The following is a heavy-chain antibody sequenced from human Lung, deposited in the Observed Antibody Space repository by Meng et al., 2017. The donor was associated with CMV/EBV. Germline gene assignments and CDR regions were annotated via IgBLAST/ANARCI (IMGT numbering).Heavy chain of an antibody. Sequence: EGSXRLXCAASGFTFSSFEMNWVRQAPGKGLDWVSYISSSGTTIYYADSVKGRFTISRDNAKNSLYLQMNSLRAEDTAVYYCSRGGGRYCSGGSCYRTGFDPWXQGTLVTVSS. V-gene: IGHV3-48*03. CDR1: GFTFSSFE. J-gene: IGHJ5*02. CDR3: SRGGGRYCSGGSCYRTGFDP. CDR2: ISSSGTTI. D-gene: IGHD2-15*01.